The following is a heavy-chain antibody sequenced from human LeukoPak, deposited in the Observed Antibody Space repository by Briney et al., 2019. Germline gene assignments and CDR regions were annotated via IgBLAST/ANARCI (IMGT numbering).Heavy chain of an antibody. CDR2: IRSKANSYAT. J-gene: IGHJ6*02. CDR1: GFTFSGSA. D-gene: IGHD1-14*01. Sequence: GGSLRLSCAASGFTFSGSATHWVRQASGKGLEWVGRIRSKANSYATAYAASVKGRFTVSRDDSKNTAYLQMNSLKTEDTAVYYCTRWTGVAYYYYYGMDVWGQGTTVTVSS. CDR3: TRWTGVAYYYYYGMDV. V-gene: IGHV3-73*01.